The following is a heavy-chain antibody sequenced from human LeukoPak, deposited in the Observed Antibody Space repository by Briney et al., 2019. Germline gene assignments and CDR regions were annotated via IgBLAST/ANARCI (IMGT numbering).Heavy chain of an antibody. CDR2: IYSAGST. V-gene: IGHV3-53*01. J-gene: IGHJ4*02. Sequence: GGSLRLSCAASGFTVSSTYMSWVRQAPGKGLEWVSIIYSAGSTYYADSVKGRFTISRDNSKNTLYLQMNSLRAEDTAVYYCAKDYGIQLYPPYKTMVGIDYWGQGTLVTVSS. CDR1: GFTVSSTY. D-gene: IGHD5-18*01. CDR3: AKDYGIQLYPPYKTMVGIDY.